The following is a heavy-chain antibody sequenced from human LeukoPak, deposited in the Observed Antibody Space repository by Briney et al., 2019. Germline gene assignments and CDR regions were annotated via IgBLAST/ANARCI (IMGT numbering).Heavy chain of an antibody. V-gene: IGHV3-30-3*01. CDR3: ARDIRYGSGSYRVYYYYGMDV. Sequence: PGRFLRLSCAASGFTFSSYAMHWVRQAPGKGLEWVAVISYDGSNKYYADPVKGRFTISRDNSKNTLYLQMNSLRAEDTAVYYCARDIRYGSGSYRVYYYYGMDVWGQGTTVTVSS. CDR1: GFTFSSYA. J-gene: IGHJ6*02. CDR2: ISYDGSNK. D-gene: IGHD3-10*01.